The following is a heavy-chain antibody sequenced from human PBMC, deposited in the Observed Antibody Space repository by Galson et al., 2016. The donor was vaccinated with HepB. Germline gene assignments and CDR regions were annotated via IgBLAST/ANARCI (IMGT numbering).Heavy chain of an antibody. D-gene: IGHD6-13*01. CDR1: GFTFSNYA. CDR3: ARVREQQLLDAFDI. V-gene: IGHV3-23*01. J-gene: IGHJ3*02. CDR2: ISVSGGST. Sequence: SLRLSCAASGFTFSNYAMNWVRQAPGKGLEWVSDISVSGGSTYYADAVKGRFTISRDNVKKSLYLQMNSLRPEDTAVYYCARVREQQLLDAFDIWGQGTMVTASS.